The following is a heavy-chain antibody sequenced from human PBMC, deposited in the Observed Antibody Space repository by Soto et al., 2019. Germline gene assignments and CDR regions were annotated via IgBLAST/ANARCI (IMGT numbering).Heavy chain of an antibody. V-gene: IGHV1-18*01. CDR1: GYTFTSYA. Sequence: QVQVVQSGAEVKKPGASVKVSCKASGYTFTSYAISWVRQAPGQGLEWMGWISGYIGNTNYAQNLQDRVIMTTDTSTTTAYMELRSLTSDDTAVYYCARERGWYVDLWGRGTLVTVSS. J-gene: IGHJ2*01. D-gene: IGHD3-10*01. CDR3: ARERGWYVDL. CDR2: ISGYIGNT.